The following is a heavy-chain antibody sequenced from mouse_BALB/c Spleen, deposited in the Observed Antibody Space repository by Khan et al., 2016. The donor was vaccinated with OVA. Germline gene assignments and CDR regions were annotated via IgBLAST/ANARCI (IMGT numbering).Heavy chain of an antibody. CDR3: ARGVADYYRNEGGAMEY. V-gene: IGHV9-4*02. Sequence: QIQLVQSGPELKKPGETVRISCKASGYTFTTAGIQWVQKMPGKGLKWIGWINTHSGVPKYAEDFKGRFAFSLEISVNTAYLQITNLKNEDTATYFCARGVADYYRNEGGAMEYWGQGTSVTVSS. CDR1: GYTFTTAG. CDR2: INTHSGVP. J-gene: IGHJ4*01. D-gene: IGHD2-5*01.